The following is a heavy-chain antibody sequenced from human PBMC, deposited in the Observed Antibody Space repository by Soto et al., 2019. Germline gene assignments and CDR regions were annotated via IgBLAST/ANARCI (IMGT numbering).Heavy chain of an antibody. J-gene: IGHJ4*02. Sequence: EVQLLESGGGLVQPGGSLRLSCAASGFTFSSYAMNWVRQAPGKGLEWVSGMSGSGGTTYYADSVKGRFTISRDNSKNTLYLQMYSLRAEDTAVYYCAKGLWFGESPLDYWGQGTLVTVSS. D-gene: IGHD3-10*01. V-gene: IGHV3-23*01. CDR1: GFTFSSYA. CDR3: AKGLWFGESPLDY. CDR2: MSGSGGTT.